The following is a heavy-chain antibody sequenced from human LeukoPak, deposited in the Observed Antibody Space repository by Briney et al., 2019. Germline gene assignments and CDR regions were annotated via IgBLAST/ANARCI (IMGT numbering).Heavy chain of an antibody. Sequence: ASETLSLTCTVSGGSIDSSFYYWGWVRQPPGKGLEWIGSLSYSGRTYYNPSLKSRVTISLDTSKNQFSLRLSSVTAADTAVYYCARGLNYYESSAYTNWFDPWGQGTLVTVSS. D-gene: IGHD3-22*01. V-gene: IGHV4-39*07. CDR1: GGSIDSSFYY. CDR2: LSYSGRT. CDR3: ARGLNYYESSAYTNWFDP. J-gene: IGHJ5*02.